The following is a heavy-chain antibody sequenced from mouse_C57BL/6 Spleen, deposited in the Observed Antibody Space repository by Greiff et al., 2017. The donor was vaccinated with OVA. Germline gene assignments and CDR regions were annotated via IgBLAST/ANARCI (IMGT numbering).Heavy chain of an antibody. V-gene: IGHV1-18*01. CDR3: ARRPIYYYSAMDY. D-gene: IGHD1-1*01. CDR1: GYTFTDYN. J-gene: IGHJ4*01. CDR2: INPNNGGT. Sequence: VHVKQSGPELVKPGASVKIPCKASGYTFTDYNMDWVKQSHGKSLEWIGDINPNNGGTIYNQKFKGKATLTVDKSSSTAYMELRSLTSEDTAVYYCARRPIYYYSAMDYWGQGTSVTVSS.